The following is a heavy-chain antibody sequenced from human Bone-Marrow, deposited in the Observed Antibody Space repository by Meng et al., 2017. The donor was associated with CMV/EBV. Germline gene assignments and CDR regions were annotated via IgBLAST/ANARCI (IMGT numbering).Heavy chain of an antibody. V-gene: IGHV1-2*02. J-gene: IGHJ4*02. CDR1: GGTFSSYA. D-gene: IGHD1-26*01. Sequence: ASVKVSCKASGGTFSSYAISWVRQAPGQGLEWMGWINPNSGGTNYAQKFQGRVTMTRDTSISTAYMELSRLRSDDTAVYYCARQTPSLGATPHLDYWGQGTLVTVSS. CDR3: ARQTPSLGATPHLDY. CDR2: INPNSGGT.